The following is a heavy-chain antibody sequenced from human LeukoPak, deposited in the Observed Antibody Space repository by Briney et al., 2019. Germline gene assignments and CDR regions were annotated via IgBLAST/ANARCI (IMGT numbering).Heavy chain of an antibody. CDR3: ARAGRDGYNDAFDI. Sequence: GASVKVSCKASGGTFSSYAISWVRQAPGQGLEWMGGIIPIFGTANYAQKFQGRVTITADESTSTAYMELSSLRSEDTAVYYCARAGRDGYNDAFDIRGQGTMVTVSS. J-gene: IGHJ3*02. V-gene: IGHV1-69*13. CDR1: GGTFSSYA. CDR2: IIPIFGTA. D-gene: IGHD5-24*01.